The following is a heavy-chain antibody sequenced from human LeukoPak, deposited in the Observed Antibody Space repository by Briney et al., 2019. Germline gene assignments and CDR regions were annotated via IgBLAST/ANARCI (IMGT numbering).Heavy chain of an antibody. Sequence: GGSLRLSCAASGFTFSSYWMSWVRQAPGKGLEWVSVIYSGGSTYYADSVKGRFTISRDNSKNTLYLQMNSLRAEDTAVYYCAKVAYDFWSGYQFYFDYWGQGTLVTVSS. CDR3: AKVAYDFWSGYQFYFDY. J-gene: IGHJ4*02. CDR1: GFTFSSYW. V-gene: IGHV3-66*01. D-gene: IGHD3-3*01. CDR2: IYSGGST.